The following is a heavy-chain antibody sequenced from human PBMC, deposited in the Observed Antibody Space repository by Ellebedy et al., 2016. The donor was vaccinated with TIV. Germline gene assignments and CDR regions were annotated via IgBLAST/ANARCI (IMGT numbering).Heavy chain of an antibody. J-gene: IGHJ4*02. D-gene: IGHD3-10*01. CDR3: ARGFGELSY. V-gene: IGHV1-46*03. Sequence: AQKFQGRITMTRDTSTSTVYMELSSLRSEDTAVYYCARGFGELSYWGQGALVTVSS.